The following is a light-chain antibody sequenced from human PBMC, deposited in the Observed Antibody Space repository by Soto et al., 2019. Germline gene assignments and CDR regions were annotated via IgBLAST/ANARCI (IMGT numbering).Light chain of an antibody. J-gene: IGLJ1*01. CDR3: CSYAGTYTYV. CDR2: DVT. CDR1: SSDVGGYQY. V-gene: IGLV2-11*01. Sequence: ALAQPRSVSGSPGQSVTISCTGTSSDVGGYQYVSWYQQHPGKAPKLMIYDVTKRPSGVPDRFSGSKSGNTASLTISGLQADDEADYYCCSYAGTYTYVFGTGTKVTV.